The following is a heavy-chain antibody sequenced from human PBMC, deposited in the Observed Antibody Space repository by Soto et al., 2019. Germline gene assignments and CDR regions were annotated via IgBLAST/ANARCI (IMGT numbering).Heavy chain of an antibody. CDR2: LSWNGVTI. J-gene: IGHJ6*02. D-gene: IGHD3-22*01. Sequence: EVQLVESGGGLVQPGRSLRLSCAASGFTFDDYAMHWVRQVPGKGLQWVSGLSWNGVTIGYAASVKGRFTISRDNAKNSLYLQMNGVTPDDTALYYCAASRAYDSSDYSGFNYGMDVWGLGTTVTVS. V-gene: IGHV3-9*01. CDR3: AASRAYDSSDYSGFNYGMDV. CDR1: GFTFDDYA.